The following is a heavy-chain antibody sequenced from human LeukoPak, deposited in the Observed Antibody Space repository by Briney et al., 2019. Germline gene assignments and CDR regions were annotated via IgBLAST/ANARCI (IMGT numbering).Heavy chain of an antibody. D-gene: IGHD5-18*01. CDR1: GFTFSNAW. CDR3: TTEGYSYGYFVDY. V-gene: IGHV3-15*01. CDR2: IKRKTDGGTT. J-gene: IGHJ4*02. Sequence: GRSLRLSCAASGFTFSNAWMSWVRQAPGKGLEWVGRIKRKTDGGTTDYAAPVKGRFTISRDDSKNTLYLQISSLKMEDTAVYYCTTEGYSYGYFVDYWGQGTLVIVSS.